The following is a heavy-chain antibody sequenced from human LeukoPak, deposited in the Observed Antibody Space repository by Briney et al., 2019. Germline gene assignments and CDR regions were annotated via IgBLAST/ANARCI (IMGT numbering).Heavy chain of an antibody. CDR3: ARLEDYYDSSGPLGGAFDI. Sequence: HSETLSLTCTVSGGSISSSSYYWGWIRQPPGKGLEWIGSIYYSGSTYYNPSLKSRVTISVDTSKNQFSLKLSSVTAADTAVYYCARLEDYYDSSGPLGGAFDIWGQGTMVTVSS. D-gene: IGHD3-22*01. CDR1: GGSISSSSYY. CDR2: IYYSGST. V-gene: IGHV4-39*01. J-gene: IGHJ3*02.